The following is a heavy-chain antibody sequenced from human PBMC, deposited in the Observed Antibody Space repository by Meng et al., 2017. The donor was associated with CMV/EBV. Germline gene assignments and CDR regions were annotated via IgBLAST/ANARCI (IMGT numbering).Heavy chain of an antibody. CDR2: IYYSGST. D-gene: IGHD3-3*01. V-gene: IGHV4-31*03. CDR1: GGSISSGGYY. CDR3: ARQWLLSHFDY. J-gene: IGHJ4*02. Sequence: LRLSCTVSGGSISSGGYYWSWIRQHPGKGLEWIGYIYYSGSTYYNPSLKSRVTISVDTSKNQFSLKLSSVTAADTAVYYCARQWLLSHFDYWGQGTLVTVSS.